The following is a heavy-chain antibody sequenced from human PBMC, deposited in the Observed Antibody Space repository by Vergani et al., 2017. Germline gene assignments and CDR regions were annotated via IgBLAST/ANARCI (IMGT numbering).Heavy chain of an antibody. J-gene: IGHJ6*02. V-gene: IGHV1-69-2*01. D-gene: IGHD4-17*01. CDR2: VDPEDGET. CDR1: GYTFTDHY. CDR3: ATPQTVTTGGMEV. Sequence: EVQLVQSGAEVKKPGATMKISCKVSGYTFTDHYMHWVKQAPGKGLEWRGLVDPEDGETTYAEKFKGRVTIAAETSTDTAHLEVSSLRSEDTAVYYCATPQTVTTGGMEVWGQGTTVIVSS.